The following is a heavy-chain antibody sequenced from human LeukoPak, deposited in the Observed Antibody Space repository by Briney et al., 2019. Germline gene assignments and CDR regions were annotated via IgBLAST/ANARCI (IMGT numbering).Heavy chain of an antibody. Sequence: PSETLSLTCTVSGGSTSGYYWSWIRQPPGKGLEWIGYVYYNGSTNYNPSLKSRVTISVDTSKNQFSLKLNSVTAADTAVYYCARYGGSPSNYFDYWGQGTLVTVSS. D-gene: IGHD1-26*01. CDR1: GGSTSGYY. CDR3: ARYGGSPSNYFDY. V-gene: IGHV4-59*08. J-gene: IGHJ4*02. CDR2: VYYNGST.